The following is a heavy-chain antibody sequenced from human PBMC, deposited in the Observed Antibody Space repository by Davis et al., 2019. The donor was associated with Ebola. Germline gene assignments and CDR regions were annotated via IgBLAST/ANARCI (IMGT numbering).Heavy chain of an antibody. CDR1: GFTFHNYA. D-gene: IGHD3-22*01. J-gene: IGHJ1*01. Sequence: SLKISCAASGFTFHNYAMHWVRQAPGKGLDWVSGISWNSGNIGYADSVKGRFTISRDNAKNSLYLQMNSLRAEDTAVYYCARDKPAYYYDRGYFQHWGQGTLVTVSS. CDR3: ARDKPAYYYDRGYFQH. CDR2: ISWNSGNI. V-gene: IGHV3-9*01.